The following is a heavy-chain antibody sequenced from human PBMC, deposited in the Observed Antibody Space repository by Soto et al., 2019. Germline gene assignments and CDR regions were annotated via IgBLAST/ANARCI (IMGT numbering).Heavy chain of an antibody. J-gene: IGHJ5*02. Sequence: SVQVSCKASGGTFSSYAISWVRQAPGQGLEWMGGIIPIFGTANYAQKFQGRVTITADESTSTAYMELSSLRSEDTAVYYCAREVRLPDTDMFPGVFRWVDPGG. CDR3: AREVRLPDTDMFPGVFRWVDP. D-gene: IGHD5-18*01. CDR2: IIPIFGTA. V-gene: IGHV1-69*13. CDR1: GGTFSSYA.